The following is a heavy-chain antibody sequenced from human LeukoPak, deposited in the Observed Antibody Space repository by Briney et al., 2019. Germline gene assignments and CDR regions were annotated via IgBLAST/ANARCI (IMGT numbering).Heavy chain of an antibody. CDR1: GFTFSNYS. CDR3: ARGDDFWSGYYRIIDY. Sequence: PGGSLRLSCAASGFTFSNYSMNWVRQAPGKGLEWVSYFSSSSSSIYYADSVKGRFTISRDNAKNSLYLQMNSLRAEDTAVYYCARGDDFWSGYYRIIDYWGQGTLVTVSS. D-gene: IGHD3-3*01. CDR2: FSSSSSSI. J-gene: IGHJ4*02. V-gene: IGHV3-48*01.